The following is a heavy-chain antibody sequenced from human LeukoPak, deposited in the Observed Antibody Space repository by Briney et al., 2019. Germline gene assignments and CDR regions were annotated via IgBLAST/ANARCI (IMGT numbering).Heavy chain of an antibody. CDR2: MTGSGGNT. J-gene: IGHJ4*02. D-gene: IGHD6-13*01. V-gene: IGHV3-23*01. CDR1: GFTFSSYA. Sequence: GGSLRLSCAASGFTFSSYAMTWVRQAPGRGLEWVSGMTGSGGNTYYADSVKGRFTISRDNSKNTLYLPMSSLRAEDTAIYYCAKDISTRWYSSTPLPGDYWGQGTLVTVSS. CDR3: AKDISTRWYSSTPLPGDY.